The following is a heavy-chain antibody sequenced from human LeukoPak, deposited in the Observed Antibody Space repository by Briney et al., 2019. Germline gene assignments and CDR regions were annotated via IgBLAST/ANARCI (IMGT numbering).Heavy chain of an antibody. Sequence: SETLSLTCTVSGDSFTSVTDYWAWIRQPPGKGLEWIASGDYSGGTYYNPSLESRVAISADMSKNQISLKLSSVTAADTAVYYCARDRSSGGMDVWGQGTTVTVSS. CDR3: ARDRSSGGMDV. D-gene: IGHD6-19*01. V-gene: IGHV4-39*07. CDR1: GDSFTSVTDY. CDR2: GDYSGGT. J-gene: IGHJ6*02.